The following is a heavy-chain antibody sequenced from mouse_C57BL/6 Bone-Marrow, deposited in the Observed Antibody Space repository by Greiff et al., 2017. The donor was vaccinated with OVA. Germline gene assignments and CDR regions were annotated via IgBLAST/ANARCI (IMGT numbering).Heavy chain of an antibody. V-gene: IGHV1-55*01. D-gene: IGHD1-1*01. CDR3: ARKGHYYGSSDGYFDY. CDR2: IYPGSGST. CDR1: GYTFTSYW. Sequence: QVQLQQPGAELVKPGASVKMSCKASGYTFTSYWITWVKQRPGQGLEWIGDIYPGSGSTNYNEKFKSKATLTVDTSSSTAYMQLSSLTSEDSAVYYCARKGHYYGSSDGYFDYWGQGTTRTVSS. J-gene: IGHJ2*01.